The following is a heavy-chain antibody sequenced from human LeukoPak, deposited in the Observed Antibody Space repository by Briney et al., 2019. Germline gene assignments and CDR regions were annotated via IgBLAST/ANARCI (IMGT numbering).Heavy chain of an antibody. CDR3: AKDEGGGFLTPYYMDV. Sequence: PGGSLRLSCAASGFTFSSYGMHWVRQAPGKALEWVALIRYDGSNKYYADSVKGRFTISRDNSKNTLYLQMNSLRAEDTAVYYCAKDEGGGFLTPYYMDVWGKGTTVTVSS. J-gene: IGHJ6*03. D-gene: IGHD3-3*01. V-gene: IGHV3-30*02. CDR2: IRYDGSNK. CDR1: GFTFSSYG.